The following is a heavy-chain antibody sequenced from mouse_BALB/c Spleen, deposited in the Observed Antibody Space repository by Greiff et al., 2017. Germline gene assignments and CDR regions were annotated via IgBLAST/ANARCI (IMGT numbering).Heavy chain of an antibody. J-gene: IGHJ3*01. V-gene: IGHV2-9*02. Sequence: VMLVESGPGLVAPSQSLSITCTVSGFSLTSYGVHWVRQPPGKGLEWLGVIWAGGSTNYNSALMSRLSISKDNSKSQVFLKMNSLQTDDTAMYYCARAVRQAWFAYWGQGTLVTVSA. CDR3: ARAVRQAWFAY. D-gene: IGHD2-14*01. CDR1: GFSLTSYG. CDR2: IWAGGST.